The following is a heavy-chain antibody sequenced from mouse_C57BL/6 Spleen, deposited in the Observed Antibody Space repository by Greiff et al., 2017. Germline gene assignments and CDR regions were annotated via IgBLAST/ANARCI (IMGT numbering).Heavy chain of an antibody. D-gene: IGHD1-1*01. CDR2: IDPETGGT. CDR3: TRDPLSRYAWYFDV. J-gene: IGHJ1*03. Sequence: QVQLQQSGAELVRPGASVTLSCKASGYTFTDYEMHWVKQTPVHGLEWIGAIDPETGGTAYNQKFKGKAILTADKSSSTAYMELRSLTSEDSAVYYCTRDPLSRYAWYFDVWGTGTPVTISS. V-gene: IGHV1-15*01. CDR1: GYTFTDYE.